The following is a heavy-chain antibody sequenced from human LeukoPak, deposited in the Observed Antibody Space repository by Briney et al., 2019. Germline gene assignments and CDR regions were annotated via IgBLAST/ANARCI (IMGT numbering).Heavy chain of an antibody. CDR1: GGPISSSSYY. CDR3: ANLSIDY. Sequence: SETLSLTCTVSGGPISSSSYYWGWIRQPPGKGLEWIGSIPDSGNTYYNPSLKSRVTISVDTSKKQFSLKLNSVTAADTAVYYCANLSIDYWGQGILVTVSS. V-gene: IGHV4-39*07. J-gene: IGHJ4*02. CDR2: IPDSGNT. D-gene: IGHD3-16*02.